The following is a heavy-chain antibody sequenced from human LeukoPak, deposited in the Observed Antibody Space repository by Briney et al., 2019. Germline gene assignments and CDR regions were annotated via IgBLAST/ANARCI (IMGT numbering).Heavy chain of an antibody. CDR2: IRGSGGST. CDR1: GFTFSSYA. CDR3: AKGGPLERLLSYSPYDAFDI. V-gene: IGHV3-23*01. D-gene: IGHD3-3*01. Sequence: GGSLRLSCAASGFTFSSYAMSWVRQAPGKGLEWVSAIRGSGGSTYYADSVKGRFTISRDNSKNTLYLQMNSLRAEDTAVYYCAKGGPLERLLSYSPYDAFDIWGQGTMVTVSS. J-gene: IGHJ3*02.